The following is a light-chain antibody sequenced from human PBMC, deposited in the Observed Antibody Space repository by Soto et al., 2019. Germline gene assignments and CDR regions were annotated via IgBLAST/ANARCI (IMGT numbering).Light chain of an antibody. J-gene: IGKJ1*01. CDR2: EVS. Sequence: VLTQTPLSLSVTPGQPASISCKSSQNLLHSDGRTFLYWYLQKPGQSPQILIYEVSNRLSGVPDRFSGSGSGTDFTLEVSRVEAEDVGIYYCLQSTQLPWTIGQGTKVEI. CDR3: LQSTQLPWT. CDR1: QNLLHSDGRTF. V-gene: IGKV2D-29*02.